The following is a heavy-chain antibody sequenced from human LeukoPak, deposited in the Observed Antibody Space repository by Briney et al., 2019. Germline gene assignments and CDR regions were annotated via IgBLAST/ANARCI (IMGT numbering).Heavy chain of an antibody. Sequence: GGSLRLSCTASGFTLSSYSMNWVRQAPGKGLEWVSYISSSSSIIYYADSVMGRFTISRDNAKNSLYLQMNSLRAEDTAVYYCARDTLFVAYWGQGTLVSVSS. J-gene: IGHJ4*02. V-gene: IGHV3-48*04. CDR1: GFTLSSYS. CDR3: ARDTLFVAY. D-gene: IGHD3-10*02. CDR2: ISSSSSII.